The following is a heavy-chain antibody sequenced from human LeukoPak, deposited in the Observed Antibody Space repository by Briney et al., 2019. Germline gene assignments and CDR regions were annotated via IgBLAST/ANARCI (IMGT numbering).Heavy chain of an antibody. CDR2: TYYRSKWYN. V-gene: IGHV6-1*01. Sequence: SQTLSLTCAISGDSLSSNSAAWNWIRQSPSRGLEWLGRTYYRSKWYNDYAVSVKSRITINPDTSKNQFSLQLNSVTPEDTAVYYCARAVFVSGYNWFDPWGQGTLVTVSS. J-gene: IGHJ5*02. CDR1: GDSLSSNSAA. CDR3: ARAVFVSGYNWFDP. D-gene: IGHD3-3*01.